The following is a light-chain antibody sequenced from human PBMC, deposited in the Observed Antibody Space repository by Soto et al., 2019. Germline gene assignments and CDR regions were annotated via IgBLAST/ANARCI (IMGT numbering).Light chain of an antibody. Sequence: EVVLTQAPGSLSLSPGQRATLSCRASQSVDSTFFAQDQKKPGQAPSLLIYGASKKSTGIPDRFRGSGSGTDFTLIISRLESEYFGVYYCQHDMSSVTFGRGPKVELQ. CDR3: QHDMSSVT. CDR2: GAS. V-gene: IGKV3-20*01. J-gene: IGKJ1*01. CDR1: QSVDSTF.